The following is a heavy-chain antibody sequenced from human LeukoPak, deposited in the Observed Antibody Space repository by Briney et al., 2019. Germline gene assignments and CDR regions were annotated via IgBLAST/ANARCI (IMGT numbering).Heavy chain of an antibody. CDR2: IYSNGNT. V-gene: IGHV3-66*03. CDR1: GFSVSNY. CDR3: AKDSRWDLTRLFDN. J-gene: IGHJ4*02. D-gene: IGHD1-26*01. Sequence: GGSLRLSCEASGFSVSNYMSWVRQAPGKGLEWVSVIYSNGNTYYADSVKGRFTISRDNSKNTLYLQMNSLRAEDTAVYYCAKDSRWDLTRLFDNWGQGTLVIVSS.